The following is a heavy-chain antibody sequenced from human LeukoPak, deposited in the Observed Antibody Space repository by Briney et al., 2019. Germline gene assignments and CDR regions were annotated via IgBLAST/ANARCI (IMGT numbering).Heavy chain of an antibody. CDR1: GYTFTGYY. CDR3: ASTVGVVPARFGY. Sequence: GASVKVSCKASGYTFTGYYMHWVRQAPGQGLEWMGRINPNSGGTNYAQKFQGRVTMTRDTSISTAYMELSRLRSDDTAVYYCASTVGVVPARFGYWGQGTLVTVSS. D-gene: IGHD2-2*01. V-gene: IGHV1-2*06. CDR2: INPNSGGT. J-gene: IGHJ4*02.